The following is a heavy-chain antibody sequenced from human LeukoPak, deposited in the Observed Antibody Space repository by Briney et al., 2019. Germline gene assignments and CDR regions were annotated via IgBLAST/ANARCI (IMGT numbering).Heavy chain of an antibody. D-gene: IGHD3-10*01. V-gene: IGHV1-2*02. CDR1: GYTFTGYY. Sequence: ASVKVSCKASGYTFTGYYMHWVRQAPGQGLEWMGWINPNSGGTNYAQKFQGRVTMTRDTSISTAYMELSSLRADDTAVYYCAKSYNNPTVAVRVRGVIPYFDYWGQGSLVTVSS. CDR2: INPNSGGT. J-gene: IGHJ4*02. CDR3: AKSYNNPTVAVRVRGVIPYFDY.